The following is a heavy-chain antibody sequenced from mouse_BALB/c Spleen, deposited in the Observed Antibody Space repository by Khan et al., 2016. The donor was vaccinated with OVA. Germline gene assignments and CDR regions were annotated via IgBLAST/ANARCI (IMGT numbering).Heavy chain of an antibody. CDR2: IYPGNNET. Sequence: VQLKDSGTVLARPGASVKMSCKTSGYTFSSYLIHWVKQRPGQGLEWVGDIYPGNNETTYNEKFKDKAKLTAGTSATTAYMDLSSLTNEDFAVYYCTRGGYSSFAYWGQGTLVTVSA. D-gene: IGHD2-12*01. V-gene: IGHV1-5*01. CDR1: GYTFSSYL. J-gene: IGHJ3*01. CDR3: TRGGYSSFAY.